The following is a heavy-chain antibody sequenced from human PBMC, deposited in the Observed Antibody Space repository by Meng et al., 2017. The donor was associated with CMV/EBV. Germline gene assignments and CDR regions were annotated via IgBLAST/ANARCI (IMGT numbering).Heavy chain of an antibody. CDR3: ARGDQGNTAKLPWETHFYCNVDV. CDR2: IIPIFRTA. D-gene: IGHD5-18*01. Sequence: SVKVPCKASGGTFNSHGITWVRQAPGQGLEWMGGIIPIFRTALYAQKFRGRVTITTDESTSTVYMELSSLTSEDTAVYYCARGDQGNTAKLPWETHFYCNVDVWGQGTTVTVSS. CDR1: GGTFNSHG. J-gene: IGHJ6*02. V-gene: IGHV1-69*05.